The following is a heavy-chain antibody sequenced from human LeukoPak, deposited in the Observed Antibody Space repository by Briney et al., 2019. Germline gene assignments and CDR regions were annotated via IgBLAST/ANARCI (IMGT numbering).Heavy chain of an antibody. J-gene: IGHJ4*02. CDR2: INHSGST. D-gene: IGHD3-3*01. V-gene: IGHV4-34*01. Sequence: SETLSLTCAIYGGSFSDYYWSWIRQPPGKGLEWIGEINHSGSTNYNPSLTSRVTMLVDTSKNQFSLKLSSVTAADTAVYYCARRPPRDLGPSRFYHNYWGQGTRVTVSS. CDR1: GGSFSDYY. CDR3: ARRPPRDLGPSRFYHNY.